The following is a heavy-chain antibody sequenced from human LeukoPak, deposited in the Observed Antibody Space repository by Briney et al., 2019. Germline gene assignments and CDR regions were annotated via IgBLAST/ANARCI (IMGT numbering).Heavy chain of an antibody. CDR3: ARLDTYYYDSSGYIL. CDR2: INSDGSST. V-gene: IGHV3-74*01. CDR1: GFTFSSYW. Sequence: GGSLRLSCAASGFTFSSYWMHWVRQAPGKGLVWVSRINSDGSSTSYADSVKGRFTISRDNAKNTLYLQMNSLRAEDTAVYYRARLDTYYYDSSGYILWGQGTLVTVSS. J-gene: IGHJ4*02. D-gene: IGHD3-22*01.